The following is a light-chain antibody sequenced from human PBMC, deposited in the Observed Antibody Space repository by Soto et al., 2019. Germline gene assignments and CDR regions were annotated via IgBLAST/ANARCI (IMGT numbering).Light chain of an antibody. CDR3: QSYDSSLSVYVV. CDR2: GNS. Sequence: VLTQPPSVSGAPGQRVTISCTGSSSNIGAGYDVHWYQQLPGTAPKLLIYGNSNRPSGVPDRFSGSKSGTSASLAITGLQAEDEADYYCQSYDSSLSVYVVFGGGTKLTVL. V-gene: IGLV1-40*01. J-gene: IGLJ2*01. CDR1: SSNIGAGYD.